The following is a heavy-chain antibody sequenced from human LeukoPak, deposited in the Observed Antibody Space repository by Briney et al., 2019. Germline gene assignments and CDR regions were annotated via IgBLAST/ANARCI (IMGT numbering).Heavy chain of an antibody. D-gene: IGHD3-10*01. Sequence: SETLSLTCTVSGGSISSYYWSWIRQPPGKGLEWIGYIYYSGSTNYNPSLKSRVTISVDTSKNQFSLKLSSVTAADTAVYYCAGEDSDYYGSGTPPKALYYFDYWGQGTLVTVSS. CDR1: GGSISSYY. J-gene: IGHJ4*02. CDR2: IYYSGST. V-gene: IGHV4-59*01. CDR3: AGEDSDYYGSGTPPKALYYFDY.